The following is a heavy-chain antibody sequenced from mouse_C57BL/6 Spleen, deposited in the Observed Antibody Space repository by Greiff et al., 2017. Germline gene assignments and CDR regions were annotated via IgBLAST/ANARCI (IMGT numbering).Heavy chain of an antibody. V-gene: IGHV5-4*03. CDR3: ARGGYYDYYAMDY. CDR1: GFTFSSSA. CDR2: ISDGGSYT. D-gene: IGHD2-3*01. Sequence: EVKLMESVGGLVKPGGSLKLSCAASGFTFSSSAMSWVRQTPEQRLEWVATISDGGSYTYYPDNVKGRFTISRDNAKNNRYLQMSHLKSEETAKYYCARGGYYDYYAMDYWGQGTSVTVSS. J-gene: IGHJ4*01.